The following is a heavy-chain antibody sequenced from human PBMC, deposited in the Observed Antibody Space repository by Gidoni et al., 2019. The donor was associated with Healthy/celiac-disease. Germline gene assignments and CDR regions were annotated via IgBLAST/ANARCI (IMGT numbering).Heavy chain of an antibody. CDR3: ARGLNYDFWSGSMDV. Sequence: EVRLVESGGGLVKPVGSLRLPCAASGFTFCSYSMNWVRQAPGKGLEWVSSISSSSSYIYYADSVKGRFTISRDNAKNSLYLQMNSLRAEDTAVYYCARGLNYDFWSGSMDVWGQGTTVTVSS. D-gene: IGHD3-3*01. J-gene: IGHJ6*02. CDR1: GFTFCSYS. V-gene: IGHV3-21*01. CDR2: ISSSSSYI.